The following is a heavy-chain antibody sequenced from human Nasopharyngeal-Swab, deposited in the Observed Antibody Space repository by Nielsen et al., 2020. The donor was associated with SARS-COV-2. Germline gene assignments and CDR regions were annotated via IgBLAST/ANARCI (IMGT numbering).Heavy chain of an antibody. CDR2: INFDGNDA. D-gene: IGHD3-10*01. V-gene: IGHV3-74*01. J-gene: IGHJ4*02. CDR3: ARDVGGATDF. Sequence: GESLKISCTASGFMFSSFYMEWVRQAPGKGLVWVSRINFDGNDAQYADSVKGRFTISRDNARNTLHLQLNSLRGEDTALYFCARDVGGATDFRGQGTLVTVSS. CDR1: GFMFSSFY.